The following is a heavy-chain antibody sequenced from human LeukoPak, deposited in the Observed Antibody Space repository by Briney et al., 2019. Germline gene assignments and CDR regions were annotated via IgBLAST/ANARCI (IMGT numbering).Heavy chain of an antibody. Sequence: ASVTDSCKASGYTFTGYYMHWVRQAAGQGLEWMGLINPNSGGTNYARKFQGRVTMTRDTSISTAYMELSRLRSDDTAVYYCARDGRDCSSTSCYTPWYYYYGMDVWGQGTTVTVSS. CDR3: ARDGRDCSSTSCYTPWYYYYGMDV. CDR2: INPNSGGT. CDR1: GYTFTGYY. J-gene: IGHJ6*02. V-gene: IGHV1-2*02. D-gene: IGHD2-2*02.